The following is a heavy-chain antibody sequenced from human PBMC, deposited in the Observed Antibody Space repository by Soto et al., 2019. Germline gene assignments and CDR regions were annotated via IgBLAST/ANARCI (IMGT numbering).Heavy chain of an antibody. CDR2: ISGSGGST. J-gene: IGHJ4*02. Sequence: EVQLLESGGGLVQPGGSLRLSCAASGFTFSSYAMSWVRKAAGKGLEWVSAISGSGGSTYYADSVKGRFTISRDNSKNTLYLQMNSLRAEDTAEYSCAWTLYSYGTDYWGQRLLVTVSS. D-gene: IGHD5-18*01. CDR1: GFTFSSYA. CDR3: AWTLYSYGTDY. V-gene: IGHV3-23*01.